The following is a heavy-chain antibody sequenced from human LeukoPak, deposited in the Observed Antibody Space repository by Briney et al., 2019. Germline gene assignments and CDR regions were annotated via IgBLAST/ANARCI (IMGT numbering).Heavy chain of an antibody. CDR1: GFTFSSYG. D-gene: IGHD6-19*01. V-gene: IGHV3-30*03. J-gene: IGHJ3*02. Sequence: SGGSLRLSCAASGFTFSSYGMHWVRQAPGKGLEWVAVISYDGSNKYYADSVKGRFTISRDNSKNTLYLQISSLKAEDTAVYYCASHGRLVPGAFDIWGQGTMVTVSS. CDR3: ASHGRLVPGAFDI. CDR2: ISYDGSNK.